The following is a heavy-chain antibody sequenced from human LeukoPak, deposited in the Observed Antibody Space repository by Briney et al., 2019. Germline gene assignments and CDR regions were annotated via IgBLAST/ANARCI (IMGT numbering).Heavy chain of an antibody. V-gene: IGHV4-61*08. CDR1: GGSISSAGYY. CDR2: IYDSEST. J-gene: IGHJ4*02. D-gene: IGHD2-15*01. Sequence: PSQTLSLTCTVSGGSISSAGYYWSWIRQPPGKGLEWIGYIYDSESTKYNPSLKSRVTISADTSTNQFSLKLSSVTAADTAVYYCARVSPTKWWSVDYWGQGTQVTVSS. CDR3: ARVSPTKWWSVDY.